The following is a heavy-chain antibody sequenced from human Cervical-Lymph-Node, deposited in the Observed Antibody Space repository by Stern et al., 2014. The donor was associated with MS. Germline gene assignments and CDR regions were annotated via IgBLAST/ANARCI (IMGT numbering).Heavy chain of an antibody. D-gene: IGHD5-24*01. CDR1: GGTFSSNT. V-gene: IGHV1-69*01. J-gene: IGHJ4*02. CDR3: ARVIGDGYDSLDD. Sequence: LQLVESGAEVRKPGSSVKVSCKASGGTFSSNTIVWVRQAPGQGLEWMGGIIPIICTTDYAQKFHGRVTITADESTNTVYMEVTSLTSEDTAVYYCARVIGDGYDSLDDWGQGTLVTVSS. CDR2: IIPIICTT.